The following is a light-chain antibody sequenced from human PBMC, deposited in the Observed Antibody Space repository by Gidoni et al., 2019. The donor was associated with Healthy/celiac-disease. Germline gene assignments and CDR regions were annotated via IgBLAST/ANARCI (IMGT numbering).Light chain of an antibody. V-gene: IGKV1-39*01. CDR2: AAS. Sequence: DIQMTQSPSSRSASVGDRVTITCRASQSISSYLHWYQQKPGKAPQSLIYAASSLQSGVPSTLRGRGSGTDFTLTISSLHPSAFATYYCQQSYSTPSSFGQGTKLEIK. CDR3: QQSYSTPSS. CDR1: QSISSY. J-gene: IGKJ2*03.